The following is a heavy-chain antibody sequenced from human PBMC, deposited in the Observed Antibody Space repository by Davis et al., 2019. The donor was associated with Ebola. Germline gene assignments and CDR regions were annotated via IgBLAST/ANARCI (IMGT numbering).Heavy chain of an antibody. CDR3: ARLDGDFDY. CDR2: IYYSGST. J-gene: IGHJ4*02. D-gene: IGHD4-17*01. V-gene: IGHV4-34*01. Sequence: SETLSLTCAVYGGSFSGYYWSWIRQHPGKGLEWIGYIYYSGSTYYNPSLKSRVTISVDTSKNQFSLKLSSVTAADTAVYYCARLDGDFDYWGQGTLVTVSS. CDR1: GGSFSGYY.